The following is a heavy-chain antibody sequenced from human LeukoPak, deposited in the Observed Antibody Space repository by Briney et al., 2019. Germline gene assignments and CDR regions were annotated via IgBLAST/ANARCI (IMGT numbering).Heavy chain of an antibody. D-gene: IGHD3-10*01. J-gene: IGHJ4*02. CDR3: AKDPPLWFGESHYSNY. CDR2: ISGSGGST. Sequence: PGGSLRLSCAASGFTFSSYAMSWVRQAPGKGLEWVSAISGSGGSTYYADSVKGRFTISRDNSKNTLYLQMNSLRAEDTAVYYCAKDPPLWFGESHYSNYWGQGTLVTVSS. CDR1: GFTFSSYA. V-gene: IGHV3-23*01.